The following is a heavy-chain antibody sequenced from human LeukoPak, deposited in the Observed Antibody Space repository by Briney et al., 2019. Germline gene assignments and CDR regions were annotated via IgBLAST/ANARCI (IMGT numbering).Heavy chain of an antibody. D-gene: IGHD3-10*01. CDR3: ARAVWYYGSGSPNWFDP. V-gene: IGHV1-3*01. Sequence: ASVKVSCKASGYTFTGYYMHWVRQAPGQRLEWMGWINAGNGNTKYSQKFQGRVTITRDTSASTAYMELSSLRSEDTAVYYCARAVWYYGSGSPNWFDPWGQGTLVTVSS. CDR2: INAGNGNT. J-gene: IGHJ5*02. CDR1: GYTFTGYY.